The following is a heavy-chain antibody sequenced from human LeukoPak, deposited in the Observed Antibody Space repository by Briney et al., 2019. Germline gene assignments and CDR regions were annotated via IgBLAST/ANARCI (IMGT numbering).Heavy chain of an antibody. CDR2: SSSSNTI. CDR1: GFTFSCCE. D-gene: IGHD6-13*01. CDR3: TTLRGVAAAGTRFDP. Sequence: PGGSLRLSCAASGFTFSCCEMNWVRQAPGKGLEWVSYSSSSNTIHYAESVTGRFTISRDNAKNSLYLQMNSLRAEDTAVSYCTTLRGVAAAGTRFDPWGQGTLVTVSS. J-gene: IGHJ5*02. V-gene: IGHV3-48*03.